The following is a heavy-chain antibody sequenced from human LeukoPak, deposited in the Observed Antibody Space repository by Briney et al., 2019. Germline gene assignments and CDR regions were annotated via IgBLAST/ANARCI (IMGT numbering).Heavy chain of an antibody. J-gene: IGHJ4*02. CDR2: IYYSGST. CDR1: GGSVSSGSYY. Sequence: PSETLSLTCTVSGGSVSSGSYYWSWIRQPPGKGLERIGYIYYSGSTNYNPSLKSRVTISVDTSKNQFSLKLSSVTAADTAVYYCARVSYGSGSNFDYWGQGTLVTVSS. D-gene: IGHD3-10*01. CDR3: ARVSYGSGSNFDY. V-gene: IGHV4-61*01.